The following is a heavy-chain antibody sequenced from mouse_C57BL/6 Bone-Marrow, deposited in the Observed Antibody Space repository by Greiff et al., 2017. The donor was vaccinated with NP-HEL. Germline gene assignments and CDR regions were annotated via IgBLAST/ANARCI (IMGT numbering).Heavy chain of an antibody. V-gene: IGHV5-4*03. CDR2: ISDGGSYT. CDR3: ASFSGVSFDY. D-gene: IGHD3-1*01. Sequence: EVKLQESGGGLVKPGGSLKLSCAASGFTFSSYAMSWVRQTPEKRLEWVATISDGGSYTYYPDNVKGRFTISRDNAKNNLYLQMSHLKSEDTAMYYCASFSGVSFDYWGQGTTLTVSS. J-gene: IGHJ2*01. CDR1: GFTFSSYA.